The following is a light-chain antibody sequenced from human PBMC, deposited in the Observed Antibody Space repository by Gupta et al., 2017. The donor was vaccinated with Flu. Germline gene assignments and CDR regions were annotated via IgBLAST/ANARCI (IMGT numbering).Light chain of an antibody. V-gene: IGKV3-11*01. CDR1: QTFPNF. J-gene: IGKJ4*01. Sequence: PGERTTLSCRASQTFPNFLAWYQHKPGQAPRLLIYDISKRATGIPARFSGNGSGTDFFLTINSLAPEDSAVYYCQLSSAFGGGTTVEIK. CDR3: QLSSA. CDR2: DIS.